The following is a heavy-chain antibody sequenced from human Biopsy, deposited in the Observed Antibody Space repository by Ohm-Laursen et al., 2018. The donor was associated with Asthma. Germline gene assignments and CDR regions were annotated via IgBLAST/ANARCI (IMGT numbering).Heavy chain of an antibody. CDR1: GSSISSYY. CDR3: ARDDTVGILDY. J-gene: IGHJ4*02. D-gene: IGHD1-26*01. V-gene: IGHV4-59*01. Sequence: PGTLSLTWSVSGSSISSYYWSWIRQSPGKGLEWIGYVYHSGSTKYNPSLESRVTISIDTSKMQFSLRLASVTAADSAVYFCARDDTVGILDYWGQGTLVTVSS. CDR2: VYHSGST.